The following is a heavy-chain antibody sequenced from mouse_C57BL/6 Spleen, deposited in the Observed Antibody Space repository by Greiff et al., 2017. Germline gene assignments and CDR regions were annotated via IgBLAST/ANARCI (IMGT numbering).Heavy chain of an antibody. CDR3: ARNDGYWFAY. J-gene: IGHJ3*01. V-gene: IGHV5-16*01. Sequence: EVQLVESEGGLVQPGSSMKLSCTASGFTFSDYYMAWVRQVPEKGLEWVANINYDGSSTYYLDSLKSRFIISRDNAKNILYLQMSSLKSEDTATYYCARNDGYWFAYWGQGTLVTVSA. CDR2: INYDGSST. CDR1: GFTFSDYY. D-gene: IGHD2-3*01.